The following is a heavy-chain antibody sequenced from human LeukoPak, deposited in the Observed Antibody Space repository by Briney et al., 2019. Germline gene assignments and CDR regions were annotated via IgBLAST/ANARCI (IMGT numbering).Heavy chain of an antibody. CDR2: VDPKSGGT. CDR3: ARGKGSSWFDY. D-gene: IGHD6-13*01. CDR1: GYTFTDWY. V-gene: IGHV1-2*02. Sequence: ASVKVSCKVSGYTFTDWYMHWVRQAPGRGLEWMGWVDPKSGGTTYGQKFRGRVTMTRDTSISTVYMDLSSLRSDDTAFYYCARGKGSSWFDYWGQGTLVTVSS. J-gene: IGHJ4*02.